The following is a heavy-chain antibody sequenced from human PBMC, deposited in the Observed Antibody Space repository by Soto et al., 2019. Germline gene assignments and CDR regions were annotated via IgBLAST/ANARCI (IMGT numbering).Heavy chain of an antibody. Sequence: SETLSLTCAVSGYSISSGYYWGWIRQPPGEGLEWIGSIYHSGSTYYNPSLKSRVTISVDTSKNQFSLKLSSVTAADTAVYYCARTKVPSSWYPNWFDPWGQGTLVTVSS. CDR2: IYHSGST. J-gene: IGHJ5*02. CDR1: GYSISSGYY. V-gene: IGHV4-38-2*01. D-gene: IGHD6-13*01. CDR3: ARTKVPSSWYPNWFDP.